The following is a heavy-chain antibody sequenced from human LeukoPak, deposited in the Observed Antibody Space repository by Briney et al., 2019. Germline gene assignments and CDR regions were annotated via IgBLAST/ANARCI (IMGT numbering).Heavy chain of an antibody. CDR3: AKRNTGGSQRDSYFDY. V-gene: IGHV3-23*01. CDR1: GFTFSSYA. D-gene: IGHD3-16*01. Sequence: GGSLRLSCAASGFTFSSYAMSWVRQAPGKGLEWVSAISGSGGSTYYADSVKGRFTISRDNSKNTLYLQMNSLRAEDTAVYYCAKRNTGGSQRDSYFDYWGQGTLVTVSS. J-gene: IGHJ4*02. CDR2: ISGSGGST.